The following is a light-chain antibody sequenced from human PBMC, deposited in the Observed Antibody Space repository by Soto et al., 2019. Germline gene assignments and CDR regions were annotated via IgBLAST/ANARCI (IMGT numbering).Light chain of an antibody. V-gene: IGKV3-15*01. Sequence: EIVMTQSPATLSVSPGERATLSCRASQSVSSNLAWYQQKPGQAPRLLIYGASTRATGIPARFSGSGSGTEFTLTSSSLKSEDVAVYYCQQYNNWPPLTFGGGTKVEIK. J-gene: IGKJ4*01. CDR1: QSVSSN. CDR3: QQYNNWPPLT. CDR2: GAS.